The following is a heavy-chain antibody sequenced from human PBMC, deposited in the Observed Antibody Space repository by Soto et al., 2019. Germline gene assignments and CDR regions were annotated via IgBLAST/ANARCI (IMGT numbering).Heavy chain of an antibody. CDR2: ISLSGSTI. Sequence: GGSLRLSCAASGFAFSNYEMNWVRQAPGKGLEWVSYISLSGSTIYYADSVKGRFTISRDDAKNSLYLQMDSLRADDTTVYYCARESFSASPNFFDYWGQGTLVTVSS. V-gene: IGHV3-48*03. J-gene: IGHJ4*02. D-gene: IGHD3-3*02. CDR1: GFAFSNYE. CDR3: ARESFSASPNFFDY.